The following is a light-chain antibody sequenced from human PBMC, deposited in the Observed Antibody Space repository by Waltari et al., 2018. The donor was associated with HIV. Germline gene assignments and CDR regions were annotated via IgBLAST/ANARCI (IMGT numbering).Light chain of an antibody. CDR1: QSVLYSSTNKNY. Sequence: DIVMTQSPDSLAVSLGERATINCTSSQSVLYSSTNKNYLAWYQQKPGQSPRLLIYWASTRESGVPDRFSGSGSGTDFALTVSSLQAKDVAHYYCQQYFSTPYTFGQGTKLEIK. CDR3: QQYFSTPYT. J-gene: IGKJ2*01. CDR2: WAS. V-gene: IGKV4-1*01.